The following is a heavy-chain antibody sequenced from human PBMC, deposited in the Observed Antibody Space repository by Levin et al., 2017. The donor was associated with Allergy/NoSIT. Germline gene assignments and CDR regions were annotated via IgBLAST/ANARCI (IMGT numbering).Heavy chain of an antibody. V-gene: IGHV5-51*01. CDR1: GYSFTSYW. Sequence: GGSLRLSCEGSGYSFTSYWIGWVRQMPGKGLEFMGIIYPGDSDTTYSPSFQGQVTISADKSISTAYLQWSSLKASDTAIYYCARRSHRDSFDIWGQGTVVTVSS. CDR3: ARRSHRDSFDI. D-gene: IGHD2-15*01. J-gene: IGHJ3*02. CDR2: IYPGDSDT.